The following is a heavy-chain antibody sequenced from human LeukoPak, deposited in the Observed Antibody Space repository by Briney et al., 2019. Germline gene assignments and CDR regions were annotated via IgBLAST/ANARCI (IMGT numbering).Heavy chain of an antibody. CDR2: INYYGKT. CDR1: GNSISSSSYY. Sequence: SETLSLTCTVSGNSISSSSYYWVWTRQPPGKGLEWMGSINYYGKTYYNPSVKSRVTISVDTSKNQFSLMVRSGTAADTAVYYCGRSAGFVHFDHWGQGTLVTVSS. J-gene: IGHJ4*02. D-gene: IGHD3-16*01. V-gene: IGHV4-39*07. CDR3: GRSAGFVHFDH.